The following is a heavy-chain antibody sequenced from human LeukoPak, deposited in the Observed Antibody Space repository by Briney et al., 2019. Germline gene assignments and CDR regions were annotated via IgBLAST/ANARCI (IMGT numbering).Heavy chain of an antibody. D-gene: IGHD3-10*01. J-gene: IGHJ5*02. Sequence: SGPTLVNPTQTLTLTCTFSGFSLSTSGVGVGWIRQPPGKALEWLALIYWDDDKRYSPSLKSRLTITKDTSKNQVVLTMTNMGPVDTATHYCAHRITMVRGDPWFDPWGQGTLVTVSS. CDR1: GFSLSTSGVG. V-gene: IGHV2-5*02. CDR2: IYWDDDK. CDR3: AHRITMVRGDPWFDP.